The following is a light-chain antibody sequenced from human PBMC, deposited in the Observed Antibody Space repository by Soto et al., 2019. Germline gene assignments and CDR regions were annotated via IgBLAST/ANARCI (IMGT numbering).Light chain of an antibody. CDR1: SSDVGGYNY. Sequence: QSALTQPASVSGSPGQSITISCTGTSSDVGGYNYVSWYQQHPGKAPKLMIYEVSHRPSGVSKRFSASKSGNTASLTISGLQAEDEADYYCSSYTISSTVVFGGGTKLTVL. J-gene: IGLJ2*01. V-gene: IGLV2-14*01. CDR3: SSYTISSTVV. CDR2: EVS.